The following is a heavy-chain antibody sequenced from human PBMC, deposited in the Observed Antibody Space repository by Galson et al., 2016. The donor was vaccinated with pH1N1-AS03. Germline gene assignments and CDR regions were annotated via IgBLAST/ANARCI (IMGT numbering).Heavy chain of an antibody. D-gene: IGHD6-13*01. J-gene: IGHJ4*02. CDR1: GFTFSSYA. CDR2: ISGNGYST. CDR3: ARGPVSYSNYWFPPPDY. V-gene: IGHV3-64*01. Sequence: SLRLSCAASGFTFSSYAMLWVRQAPGKGLEYVSAISGNGYSTYYANSVKGRFTISRDNSKSTLFLQMGSLRPEDRAVYYCARGPVSYSNYWFPPPDYWGQGTLVTVSS.